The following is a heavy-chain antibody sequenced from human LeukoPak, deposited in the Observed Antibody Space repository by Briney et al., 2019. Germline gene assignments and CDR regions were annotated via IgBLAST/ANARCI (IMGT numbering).Heavy chain of an antibody. J-gene: IGHJ5*01. D-gene: IGHD3-10*01. Sequence: GGSLRLSCSPSEFNINDHWMSWVRQAAGKGLEWVAHINQAGSEKQYVDSVKGRFTISRDNAKNSLFLHMNSLRPEDTAVYYCAGGHYGLGSWGQGTLVTVSS. CDR3: AGGHYGLGS. V-gene: IGHV3-7*04. CDR1: EFNINDHW. CDR2: INQAGSEK.